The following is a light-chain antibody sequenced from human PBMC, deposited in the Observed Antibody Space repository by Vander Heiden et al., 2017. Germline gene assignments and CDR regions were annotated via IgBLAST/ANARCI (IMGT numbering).Light chain of an antibody. CDR1: ALPKQY. V-gene: IGLV3-25*03. CDR3: QSADSSGTYYV. J-gene: IGLJ1*01. CDR2: KDS. Sequence: SYELTQPPSVSVSLGQTARITCSGGALPKQYAYWYQQKPGQAPVLVIYKDSERPSGIPERFSGSSSGTTVTLTISGVQAEDEADYYCQSADSSGTYYVFGTGTKVTVL.